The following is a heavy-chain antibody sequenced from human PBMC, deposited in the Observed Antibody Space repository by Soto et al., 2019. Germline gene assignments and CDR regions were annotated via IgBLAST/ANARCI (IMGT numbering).Heavy chain of an antibody. D-gene: IGHD3-3*01. V-gene: IGHV1-8*01. CDR2: MNPNSGNT. CDR3: IWSGYLEQGPVYYYYYMDV. CDR1: GYTFTSYD. Sequence: ASVKVSCKASGYTFTSYDINWVRQATGQGLEWMGWMNPNSGNTGYAQKIQGRVTMTRNTSISTAYMEMSSLRTEDTAVYYCIWSGYLEQGPVYYYYYMDVWGKGTTVTVSS. J-gene: IGHJ6*03.